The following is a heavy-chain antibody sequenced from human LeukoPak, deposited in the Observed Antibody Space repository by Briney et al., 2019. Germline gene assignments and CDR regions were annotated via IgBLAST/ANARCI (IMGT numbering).Heavy chain of an antibody. CDR1: GFTFSSYA. V-gene: IGHV3-23*01. CDR2: ISGSGGST. D-gene: IGHD6-19*01. CDR3: AKGGAIAVAGTSHDY. Sequence: GGSLRLSCAASGFTFSSYAMTWVRQAPGKGLEWVSAISGSGGSTYYADSVKGRFTISRDNSKNTLYLQMNSLRAEDTAVYYCAKGGAIAVAGTSHDYWGQGTLVTVSS. J-gene: IGHJ4*02.